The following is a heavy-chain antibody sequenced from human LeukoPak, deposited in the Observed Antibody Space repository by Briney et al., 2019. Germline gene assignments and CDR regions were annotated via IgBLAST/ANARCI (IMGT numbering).Heavy chain of an antibody. CDR3: ARVGVPSSWYSHAPYYFDY. D-gene: IGHD6-13*01. CDR1: GYSISSGYY. V-gene: IGHV4-38-2*02. CDR2: IYHSGST. J-gene: IGHJ4*02. Sequence: PSETLSLTCTVSGYSISSGYYWGWIRQPPGKGLEWIGSIYHSGSTCYNPSLKSRVTISVDTSKNQFSLKLSSVTAADTAVYYCARVGVPSSWYSHAPYYFDYWGQGTLVTVSS.